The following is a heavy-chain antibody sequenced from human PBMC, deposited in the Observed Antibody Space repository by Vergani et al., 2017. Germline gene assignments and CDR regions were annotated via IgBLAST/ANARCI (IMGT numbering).Heavy chain of an antibody. CDR3: AKYLRDSADGLPDS. V-gene: IGHV3-30*02. J-gene: IGHJ4*02. CDR1: GSTFSNFC. Sequence: QGQLVESAGGVVQPGGSLRLSCAASGSTFSNFCMHWIRQAPGKGLEWLAYIVKDGINTRYREAVKGRFTVTRDNSKNILDLQMDSLRSEDTARYYCAKYLRDSADGLPDSWCPGSLVIVSS. CDR2: IVKDGINT. D-gene: IGHD2-21*02.